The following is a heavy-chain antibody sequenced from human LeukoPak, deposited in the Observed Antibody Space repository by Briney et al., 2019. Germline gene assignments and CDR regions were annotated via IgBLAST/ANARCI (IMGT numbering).Heavy chain of an antibody. CDR3: ARRPFDFWSGYYAFDI. V-gene: IGHV4-61*02. CDR1: GGSIRSGYYY. D-gene: IGHD3-3*01. CDR2: IYSSGNT. J-gene: IGHJ3*02. Sequence: SETLSLTCTCSGGSIRSGYYYWSWIRQPAGKGLEWIGRIYSSGNTNYNPSLKSRITISVDTSKNQFSLRLGSVTAADTAVYYCARRPFDFWSGYYAFDIWGQGTMVTVSS.